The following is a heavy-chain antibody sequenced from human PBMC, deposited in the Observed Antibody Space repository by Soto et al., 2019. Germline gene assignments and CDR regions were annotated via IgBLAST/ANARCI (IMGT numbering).Heavy chain of an antibody. CDR3: AKNGQPPYYYYGMDV. CDR1: GYTFSRYG. D-gene: IGHD2-8*01. V-gene: IGHV1-18*01. J-gene: IGHJ6*02. Sequence: QGQLVQSGPEVKKPGASVKVSCKASGYTFSRYGISWVRQAPGQGLEWMGWVSGYNGDTKYAQKVQGRVTMTIDTSTYTAYMELRSLTSDDTAKYYCAKNGQPPYYYYGMDVWGQGTTGNVSS. CDR2: VSGYNGDT.